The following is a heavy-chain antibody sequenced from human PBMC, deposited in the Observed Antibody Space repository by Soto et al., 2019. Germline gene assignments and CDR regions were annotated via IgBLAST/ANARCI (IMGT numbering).Heavy chain of an antibody. V-gene: IGHV1-2*02. D-gene: IGHD5-12*01. CDR3: ARESGGATATLDYYDSYVDV. Sequence: QVQLVQSGAEVRKPGASVTVSCRSSGDSFNDYYIHWVRQAPGQGFEWMGWMNPNGGVTKYAQKFKGGASMTRDTSIRTVYMQRSRLRSDDTAGYYCARESGGATATLDYYDSYVDVWGTGTTVTVSS. CDR2: MNPNGGVT. J-gene: IGHJ6*03. CDR1: GDSFNDYY.